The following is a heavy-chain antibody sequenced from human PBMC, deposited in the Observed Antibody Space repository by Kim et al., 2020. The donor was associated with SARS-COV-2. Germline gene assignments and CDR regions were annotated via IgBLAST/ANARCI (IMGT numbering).Heavy chain of an antibody. CDR1: GFTFTSSA. V-gene: IGHV1-58*01. D-gene: IGHD3-10*01. Sequence: SVKVSCKASGFTFTSSAVQWVRQARGQRLEWIGWIVVGSGNTNYAQKFQERVTITRDMSTSTAYMELSSLRSEDTAVYYCAARYYGSGSRYYFDYWGQGTLVTVSS. CDR3: AARYYGSGSRYYFDY. CDR2: IVVGSGNT. J-gene: IGHJ4*02.